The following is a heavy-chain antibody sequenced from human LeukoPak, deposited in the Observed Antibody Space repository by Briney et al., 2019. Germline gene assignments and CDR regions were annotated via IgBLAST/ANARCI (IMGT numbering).Heavy chain of an antibody. Sequence: ASVKVSCKASGYTFTSYNINWVRQATGQGLEWMGWMNPNSGNTGYAQKFQGRVTMTRNTSISTAYMELSSLRSEDTAVYYCARLWGGLTGNDYWGQGTLVTVSS. CDR2: MNPNSGNT. CDR3: ARLWGGLTGNDY. V-gene: IGHV1-8*01. CDR1: GYTFTSYN. D-gene: IGHD3-9*01. J-gene: IGHJ4*02.